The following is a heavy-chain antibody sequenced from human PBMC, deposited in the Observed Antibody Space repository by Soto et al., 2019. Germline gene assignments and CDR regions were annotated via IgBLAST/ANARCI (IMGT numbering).Heavy chain of an antibody. D-gene: IGHD5-18*01. CDR1: GGSISSGGYY. J-gene: IGHJ6*02. CDR3: ASRGYSYGFSLGMDV. Sequence: QVQLQESGPGLVQPSQTLSLTCTVSGGSISSGGYYWSWIRQHPGKGLEWFGYIYYSGSTYYNPSLKSRVTISVDTSKNQFSLKLSSVTAADTAVYYCASRGYSYGFSLGMDVWGQGTTVTVSS. CDR2: IYYSGST. V-gene: IGHV4-31*03.